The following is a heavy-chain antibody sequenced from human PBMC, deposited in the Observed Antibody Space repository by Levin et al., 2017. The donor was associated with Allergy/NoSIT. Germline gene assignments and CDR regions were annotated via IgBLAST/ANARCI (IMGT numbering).Heavy chain of an antibody. CDR2: INPSGGST. Sequence: ASVKVSCKASGYTFTNYYMHWVRQAPGQGLEWMGRINPSGGSTNYAQKFQGRVTMTRDTSTSTVYMELSSLRFEDTAVYYCARDFHGSGSYYIDYWGQGTLVTVSS. D-gene: IGHD3-10*01. J-gene: IGHJ4*02. CDR3: ARDFHGSGSYYIDY. CDR1: GYTFTNYY. V-gene: IGHV1-46*01.